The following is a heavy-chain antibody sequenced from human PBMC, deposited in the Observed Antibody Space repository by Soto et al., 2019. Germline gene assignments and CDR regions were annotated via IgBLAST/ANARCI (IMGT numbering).Heavy chain of an antibody. Sequence: PSATLSITCTVSGGSISSYYWSRIRQPPGKGLEWIGYIYYSGSTNYNPSLKSRVTISVDTSKNQFSLKLSSVTAADTAVYYCARSGSGAAGTFYYYGMDVWGQGTTVTVS. CDR2: IYYSGST. J-gene: IGHJ6*02. D-gene: IGHD6-13*01. CDR1: GGSISSYY. CDR3: ARSGSGAAGTFYYYGMDV. V-gene: IGHV4-59*01.